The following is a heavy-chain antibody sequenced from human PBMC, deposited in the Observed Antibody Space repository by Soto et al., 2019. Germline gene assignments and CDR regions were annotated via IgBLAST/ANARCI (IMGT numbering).Heavy chain of an antibody. D-gene: IGHD3-10*01. Sequence: GGSLRLSCSAYGFTFSSYAMHWVRQAPGKGLEYVSAISSNGGSTYYADSVKGRFTISRDNSKNTLYLQMSSLRAEDTAVYYCVKDMVRGVTSNYNYGMDVWGQGTTVTVSS. CDR1: GFTFSSYA. CDR3: VKDMVRGVTSNYNYGMDV. V-gene: IGHV3-64D*08. CDR2: ISSNGGST. J-gene: IGHJ6*02.